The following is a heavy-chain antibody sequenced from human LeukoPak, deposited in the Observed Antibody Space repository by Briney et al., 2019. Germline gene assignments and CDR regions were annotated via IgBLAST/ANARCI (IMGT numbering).Heavy chain of an antibody. V-gene: IGHV3-43D*03. J-gene: IGHJ3*02. Sequence: PGGSLRLSCAASGFTFGDYAMHWVRQAPGKGLEWVSLISCDGGSTYYADSVKGRFTISRDNSKNSLYLQMNSLRAEDTALYYCAKDRGAGICLVGASAFDIWGQGTMVTVSS. CDR2: ISCDGGST. CDR3: AKDRGAGICLVGASAFDI. CDR1: GFTFGDYA. D-gene: IGHD1-26*01.